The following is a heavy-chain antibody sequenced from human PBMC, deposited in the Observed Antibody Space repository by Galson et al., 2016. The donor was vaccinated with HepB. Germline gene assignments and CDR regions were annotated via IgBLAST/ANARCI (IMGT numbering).Heavy chain of an antibody. CDR3: ARFRRGNSVRNYYFDS. Sequence: SETLSLTCTVSGDSFNSGSYHWTWLRQHPGKGLEWIGEINQRGTPNYNPSLQSRVTISADTSKNEFSLEVTSVTAADTAVYFCARFRRGNSVRNYYFDSWGQGTLVTVSP. V-gene: IGHV4-61*01. J-gene: IGHJ4*02. CDR2: INQRGTP. CDR1: GDSFNSGSYH. D-gene: IGHD4-23*01.